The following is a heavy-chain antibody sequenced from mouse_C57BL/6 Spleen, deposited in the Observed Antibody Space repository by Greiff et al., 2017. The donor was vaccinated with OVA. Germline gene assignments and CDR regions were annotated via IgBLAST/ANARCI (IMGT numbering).Heavy chain of an antibody. CDR2: ISSGSSTI. J-gene: IGHJ3*01. CDR1: GFTFSDYG. D-gene: IGHD2-1*01. CDR3: ARRDPTTPFAY. Sequence: EVQLVESGGGLVKPGGSLKLSCAASGFTFSDYGMHWVRQAPEKGLEWVAYISSGSSTIYYADTVKGRFTISRDNAKNTLFLQMTSLRSEDTAMYYCARRDPTTPFAYWGQGTLVTVSA. V-gene: IGHV5-17*01.